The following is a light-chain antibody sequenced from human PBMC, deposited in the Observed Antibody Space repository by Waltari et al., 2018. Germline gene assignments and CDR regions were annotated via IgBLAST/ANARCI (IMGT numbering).Light chain of an antibody. CDR3: CSYAGSNTVL. J-gene: IGLJ2*01. Sequence: QSALTQPASVSGSPEHSITLSCPGSSRDFGCSNIVPWYQQHPGKAPKLMISEVNERPSGVSIRVSGSKSGNTASLTISGLQAEDEADYYCCSYAGSNTVLFGGGTKLTVL. V-gene: IGLV2-23*02. CDR1: SRDFGCSNI. CDR2: EVN.